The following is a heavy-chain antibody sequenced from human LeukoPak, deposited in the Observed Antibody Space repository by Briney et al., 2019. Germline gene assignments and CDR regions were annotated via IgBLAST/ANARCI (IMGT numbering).Heavy chain of an antibody. CDR1: GGSMSSYY. CDR3: ARGYGLGSYYKFFDF. CDR2: IYYSGST. J-gene: IGHJ4*02. D-gene: IGHD3-10*01. Sequence: RPSDTLSLTCTLSGGSMSSYYWSWIRQPPGKGLEWIGYIYYSGSTNYNPSLKSRVTISLDTSRNQFSLKLSSVTAADTAVYYCARGYGLGSYYKFFDFWGQGTLVTVSS. V-gene: IGHV4-59*07.